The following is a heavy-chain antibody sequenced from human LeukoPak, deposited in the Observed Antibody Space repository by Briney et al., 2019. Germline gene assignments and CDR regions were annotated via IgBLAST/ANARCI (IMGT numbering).Heavy chain of an antibody. J-gene: IGHJ4*02. CDR3: ATVLRWELLLGGYYFDY. CDR1: GYTLTELS. V-gene: IGHV1-24*01. Sequence: ASVKVSCKVSGYTLTELSMHWVRQAPGKGLEWMGGFDPEDGETIYAQKFQGRVTMTEDTSTDTAYMELSSLRSEDTAVYYCATVLRWELLLGGYYFDYWGQGTLVTVSS. D-gene: IGHD1-26*01. CDR2: FDPEDGET.